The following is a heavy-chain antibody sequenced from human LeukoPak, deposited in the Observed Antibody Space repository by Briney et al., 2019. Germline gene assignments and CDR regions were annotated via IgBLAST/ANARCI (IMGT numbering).Heavy chain of an antibody. CDR2: IKQDGSEK. CDR1: GFTFSSSW. D-gene: IGHD6-19*01. V-gene: IGHV3-7*03. Sequence: GGSLRLSCAASGFTFSSSWMSWVRQAPGKGLEWVANIKQDGSEKYYVDSVKGRFTISRDNAKNSLYLQMNSLRAEDMALYYCARASSSGWYDLGGYYWGQGTLVTVSS. CDR3: ARASSSGWYDLGGYY. J-gene: IGHJ4*02.